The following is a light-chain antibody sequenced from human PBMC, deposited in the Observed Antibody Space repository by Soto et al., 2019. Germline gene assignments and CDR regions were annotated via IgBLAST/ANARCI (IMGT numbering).Light chain of an antibody. V-gene: IGKV1-33*01. CDR3: QQYYGLPPLT. Sequence: DIQTTQAQSYLSAPIGDRVTITCQASQNITNNLSWYQQKPGKAPNLLIYHASKLAKGVTSRFSGSGSGTDFSFIITSLQREDLATYYCQQYYGLPPLTFGQGTRLEIK. J-gene: IGKJ5*01. CDR2: HAS. CDR1: QNITNN.